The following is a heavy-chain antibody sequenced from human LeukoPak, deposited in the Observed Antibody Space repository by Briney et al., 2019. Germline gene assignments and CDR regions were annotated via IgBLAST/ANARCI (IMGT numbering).Heavy chain of an antibody. V-gene: IGHV3-23*01. CDR2: ISGSGGGT. J-gene: IGHJ4*02. CDR3: AKRGVVIRVILVGFHKEAYYFDS. Sequence: GGSLRLSCAVSGFTLSNYGMSWVRQAPGKGLEWVAGISGSGGGTNYADSVKGRFTISRDDPKNTLYLQMNSLRAEDTAVYFCAKRGVVIRVILVGFHKEAYYFDSWGQGALVTVSS. CDR1: GFTLSNYG. D-gene: IGHD3-22*01.